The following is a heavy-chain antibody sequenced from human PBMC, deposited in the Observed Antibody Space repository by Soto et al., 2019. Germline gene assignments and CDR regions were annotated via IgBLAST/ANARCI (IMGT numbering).Heavy chain of an antibody. V-gene: IGHV4-34*01. CDR2: INHSGST. J-gene: IGHJ4*02. CDR3: ARDQGIEVAVFDY. D-gene: IGHD6-19*01. CDR1: GGSFSAYY. Sequence: SETLSLTCAVYGGSFSAYYWTWIRQPPGTGLEWIGEINHSGSTNYNPSLKSRVTISVDTSKNQISLKLSSVTAADTAVYYCARDQGIEVAVFDYWGQGTLVTVSS.